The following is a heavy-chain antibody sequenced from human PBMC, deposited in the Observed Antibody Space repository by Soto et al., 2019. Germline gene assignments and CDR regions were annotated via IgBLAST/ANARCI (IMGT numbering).Heavy chain of an antibody. V-gene: IGHV3-30-3*01. J-gene: IGHJ5*02. CDR2: ISSDGTNK. CDR1: GFTFSSYA. Sequence: GGSLRLSCAASGFTFSSYAMHWVRQAPGKALEWVAVISSDGTNKYYATSVEGRFTISRDNSKDTLYLQMDNLRVEDTALYYWARVSTPWGQGTPVTVSS. CDR3: ARVSTP.